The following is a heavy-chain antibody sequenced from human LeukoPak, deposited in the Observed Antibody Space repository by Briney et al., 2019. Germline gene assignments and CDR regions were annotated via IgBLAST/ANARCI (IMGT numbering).Heavy chain of an antibody. CDR1: GFTFSDYY. J-gene: IGHJ4*02. V-gene: IGHV3-11*01. D-gene: IGHD6-13*01. CDR3: ARDGAAAEIDY. Sequence: GGSLRLSCAASGFTFSDYYMSWIRQAPGKGLEWVSYISSSGSTIYYADPVKSRFTISRDNAKNSLYLQMNSLRAEDTAVYYWARDGAAAEIDYWGQGTLVTVSS. CDR2: ISSSGSTI.